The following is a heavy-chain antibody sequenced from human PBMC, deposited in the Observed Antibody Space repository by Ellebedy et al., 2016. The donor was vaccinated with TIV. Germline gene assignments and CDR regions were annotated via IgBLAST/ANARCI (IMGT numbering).Heavy chain of an antibody. CDR3: ARRVAFDY. Sequence: GGSLRLSCVASGFTLSDHYVSWIRQVPGKGLEWIAYIDVSGTTIKNAESVRGRFTIARDTARNAVDLEMNSLRVEDSAVYYCARRVAFDYWGQGTLVTVSS. D-gene: IGHD2-15*01. CDR2: IDVSGTTI. V-gene: IGHV3-11*01. J-gene: IGHJ4*02. CDR1: GFTLSDHY.